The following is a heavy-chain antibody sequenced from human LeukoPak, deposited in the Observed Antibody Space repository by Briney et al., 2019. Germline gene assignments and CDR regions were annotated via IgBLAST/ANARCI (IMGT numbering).Heavy chain of an antibody. CDR2: IYYSGST. D-gene: IGHD1-1*01. J-gene: IGHJ4*02. CDR1: GGSISTYY. Sequence: SETLSLTCTVSGGSISTYYWSWIRPRPGQGLEWIGYIYYSGSTNYNPSLKCRVTISVDTSKNQFSLKLSSVTAADAAVYYCARLRWNVPWPHFDYWGQGTLVTVSS. CDR3: ARLRWNVPWPHFDY. V-gene: IGHV4-59*01.